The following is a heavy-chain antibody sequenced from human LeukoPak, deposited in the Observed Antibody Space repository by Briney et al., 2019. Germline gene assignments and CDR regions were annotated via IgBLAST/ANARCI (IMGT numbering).Heavy chain of an antibody. V-gene: IGHV1-18*01. CDR2: ISAYNANT. CDR3: ARSIAVAGTFDY. CDR1: GYTFTSYG. Sequence: ASVKVSCKASGYTFTSYGISWVRQAPGHGLEWMGWISAYNANTNYAQKLQGRVTMTTDTSTSTAYMELRSLRSDDTAVYYCARSIAVAGTFDYWGQGTLVTVSS. J-gene: IGHJ4*02. D-gene: IGHD6-19*01.